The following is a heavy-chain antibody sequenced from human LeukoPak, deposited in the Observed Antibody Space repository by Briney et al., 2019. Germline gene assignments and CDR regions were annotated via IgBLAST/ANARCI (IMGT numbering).Heavy chain of an antibody. V-gene: IGHV4-39*01. CDR1: GGSISSNDYF. Sequence: GSLSLTCTVSGGSISSNDYFWGWIRQPPGKGLEWIGSIYYSGSTYFNPSLKSRVTISVDTSKNQFSLKLSSVTAADTAVYYCARLYYDSSGYYPWYFDLWGRGTLVTVSS. CDR3: ARLYYDSSGYYPWYFDL. J-gene: IGHJ2*01. D-gene: IGHD3-22*01. CDR2: IYYSGST.